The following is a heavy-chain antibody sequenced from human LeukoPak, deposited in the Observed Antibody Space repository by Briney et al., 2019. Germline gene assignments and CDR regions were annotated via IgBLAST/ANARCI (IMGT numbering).Heavy chain of an antibody. CDR1: GFTFSTYW. Sequence: GGSLRLSCAASGFTFSTYWMTWVRQAPVKGLEWVANIKQDGSEKYYVDSVKGRFTISRDNAKNSLYLQMNSLRAEDTAVYYCARYQGGGWDVWGQGTTVIVSS. D-gene: IGHD6-25*01. CDR3: ARYQGGGWDV. V-gene: IGHV3-7*01. J-gene: IGHJ6*02. CDR2: IKQDGSEK.